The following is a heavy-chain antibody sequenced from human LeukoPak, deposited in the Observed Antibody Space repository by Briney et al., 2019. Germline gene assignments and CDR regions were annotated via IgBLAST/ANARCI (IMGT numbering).Heavy chain of an antibody. CDR3: ASEDGHNPNLGFDY. Sequence: GGSLRLSCAVSGFTFSSHAMHWVRQAPGKGLEWVAVISYDGRNKYYADSVKGRFTISRDTSKNTLYLQMNSLRAEDTAVYYCASEDGHNPNLGFDYWGQGTLVTVSS. V-gene: IGHV3-30*04. D-gene: IGHD5-24*01. CDR2: ISYDGRNK. J-gene: IGHJ4*02. CDR1: GFTFSSHA.